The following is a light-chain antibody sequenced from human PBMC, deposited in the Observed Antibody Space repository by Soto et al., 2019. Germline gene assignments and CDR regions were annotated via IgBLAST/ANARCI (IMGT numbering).Light chain of an antibody. CDR3: QHYDSYSEA. Sequence: DIQMTQSPSTLSGSVGDRVTITCRASQTISSWLAWYQQKPGKAPKLLIYKASTLKSGVPSRFSGSGSGTEFTLYISSLQPDDFATYYCQHYDSYSEAFGKGTKVELK. CDR2: KAS. J-gene: IGKJ1*01. CDR1: QTISSW. V-gene: IGKV1-5*03.